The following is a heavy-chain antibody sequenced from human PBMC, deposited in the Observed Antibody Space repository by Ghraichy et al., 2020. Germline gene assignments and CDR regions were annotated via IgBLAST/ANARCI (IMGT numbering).Heavy chain of an antibody. CDR2: ISYDGSNK. CDR3: AKDRRDGYNYADY. CDR1: GFTFSSYG. V-gene: IGHV3-30*18. Sequence: GGSLRLSCAASGFTFSSYGMHWVRQASGKGLEWVAVISYDGSNKYYIDSVKGRFTISRDNSKNTLFLQMNSLRVEDTAVYYCAKDRRDGYNYADYWGQGTLVTVSS. D-gene: IGHD5-24*01. J-gene: IGHJ4*02.